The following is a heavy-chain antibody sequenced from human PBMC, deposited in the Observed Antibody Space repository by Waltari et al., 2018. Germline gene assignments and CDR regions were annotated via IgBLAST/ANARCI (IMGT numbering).Heavy chain of an antibody. D-gene: IGHD2-15*01. CDR1: GYSISSGYY. Sequence: QVQLQESGPGLVTPSETLSLTCTVSGYSISSGYYWGWIRQPPGKGLEWIGSIYHSGSTYYNPSLKSRVTISVDTAKNQFSLKLSSVTAADTAVYYCARGGKVVVAAITFDPWGQGTLVTVSS. CDR2: IYHSGST. CDR3: ARGGKVVVAAITFDP. J-gene: IGHJ5*02. V-gene: IGHV4-38-2*02.